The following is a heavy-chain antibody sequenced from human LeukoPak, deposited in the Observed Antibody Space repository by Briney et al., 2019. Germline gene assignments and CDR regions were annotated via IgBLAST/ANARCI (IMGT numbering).Heavy chain of an antibody. V-gene: IGHV4-34*01. J-gene: IGHJ6*03. CDR3: ARDPYSGSYVDYYYYYYMDV. D-gene: IGHD6-13*01. Sequence: SETLSLTCAVYGGSFSGYYWSWIRQPPGKGLEWIGEINHSGSTNYNPSLKSRVTISVDTSKNQFSLKLSSVTAADTAVYYCARDPYSGSYVDYYYYYYMDVWGKGTTVTISS. CDR2: INHSGST. CDR1: GGSFSGYY.